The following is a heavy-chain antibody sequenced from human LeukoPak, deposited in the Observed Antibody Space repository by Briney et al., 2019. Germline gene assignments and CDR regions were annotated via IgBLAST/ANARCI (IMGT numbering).Heavy chain of an antibody. V-gene: IGHV4-39*01. CDR3: ANLSYSGYDFWHNWFDP. CDR1: GGSISSNSYY. Sequence: PSETLSLTCTVSGGSISSNSYYWGGIRQPPGKGREWIGSIYYSGSTYYNPSLKSLVTITVDTSKNQFSLKLSSVTAAATAVYYCANLSYSGYDFWHNWFDPWGQGTLVTVSS. J-gene: IGHJ5*02. D-gene: IGHD5-12*01. CDR2: IYYSGST.